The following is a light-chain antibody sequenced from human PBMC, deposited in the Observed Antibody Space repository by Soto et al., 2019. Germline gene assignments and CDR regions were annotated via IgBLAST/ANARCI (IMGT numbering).Light chain of an antibody. J-gene: IGKJ1*01. Sequence: DIQMTQSPSTLSASVGDRVTITCRASQSISNWLAWYQQKQGKAPKLLIYDASSLESGVPSRFSGSGSGTEFTLTISSPQSDDFATYYCQQYNSYWGTFGQGTKVDIK. V-gene: IGKV1-5*01. CDR1: QSISNW. CDR3: QQYNSYWGT. CDR2: DAS.